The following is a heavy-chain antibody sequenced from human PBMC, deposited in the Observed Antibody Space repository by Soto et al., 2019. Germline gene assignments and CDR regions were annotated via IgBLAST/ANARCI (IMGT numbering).Heavy chain of an antibody. CDR1: GFTFSSYA. V-gene: IGHV3-23*01. J-gene: IGHJ6*03. D-gene: IGHD2-2*01. Sequence: GGSLRLSCAASGFTFSSYAMGWVRQAPGKGLEWVSAISGSGGSTYYTDSVKGRFTISRDKSKNTLYLQMNSLRAEDTAVYYCAKAGYGSSATGATRYYYMDVWGKGTTVTVSS. CDR3: AKAGYGSSATGATRYYYMDV. CDR2: ISGSGGST.